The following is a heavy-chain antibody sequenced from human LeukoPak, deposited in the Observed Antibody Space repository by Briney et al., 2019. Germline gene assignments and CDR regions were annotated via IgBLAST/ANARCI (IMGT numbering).Heavy chain of an antibody. V-gene: IGHV3-7*03. Sequence: GGSLRLSCAVSGFTFSSYWMSSVRQAPGKGLEWVANIKQDGSEKYYVDSVKGRFTISRDNAKNSLFLQMNSLRAEDTAVYYCATGRQCGCWGQGTLVTVSS. D-gene: IGHD6-25*01. J-gene: IGHJ4*02. CDR1: GFTFSSYW. CDR3: ATGRQCGC. CDR2: IKQDGSEK.